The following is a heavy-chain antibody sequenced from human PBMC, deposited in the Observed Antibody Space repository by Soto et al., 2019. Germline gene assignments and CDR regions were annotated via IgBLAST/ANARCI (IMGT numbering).Heavy chain of an antibody. CDR2: IYYSGST. CDR1: GGSISSGGYY. Sequence: SETLSLTCTVSGGSISSGGYYWSWIRQHPGKGLEWIGYIYYSGSTYYNPSLKSRVTISVDTSKNQFSLKLSSVTAADTAVYYCARVIYGSGIHPDYWGQGILVTVSS. D-gene: IGHD3-10*01. J-gene: IGHJ4*02. CDR3: ARVIYGSGIHPDY. V-gene: IGHV4-31*03.